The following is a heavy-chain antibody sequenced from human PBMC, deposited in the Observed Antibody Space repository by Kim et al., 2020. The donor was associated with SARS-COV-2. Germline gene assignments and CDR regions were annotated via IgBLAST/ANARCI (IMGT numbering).Heavy chain of an antibody. V-gene: IGHV3-53*01. CDR3: ARTHGYSSSWYPPYFDY. D-gene: IGHD6-13*01. CDR2: IYSGGST. J-gene: IGHJ4*02. CDR1: GFTVSSNY. Sequence: GGSLRLSCAASGFTVSSNYMSWVRQAPGKGLEWVSVIYSGGSTYYADSVKGRFTISRDNSKNTLYLQMNSLRAEDTAVYYCARTHGYSSSWYPPYFDYWGQGTLVTVSS.